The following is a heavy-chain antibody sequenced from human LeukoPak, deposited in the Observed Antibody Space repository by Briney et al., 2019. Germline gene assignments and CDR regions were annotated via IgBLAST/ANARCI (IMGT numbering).Heavy chain of an antibody. J-gene: IGHJ5*02. CDR2: INTYNGNT. Sequence: ASVKVSCKASGYTFISDGISRVRQAPGQGLEWMGWINTYNGNTNYAQNLQGRVTMTTDTSTSTAYMELRSLRSDDTAVYYCARGNVPTANHWGQGTLVTVSS. CDR1: GYTFISDG. D-gene: IGHD2-2*01. V-gene: IGHV1-18*01. CDR3: ARGNVPTANH.